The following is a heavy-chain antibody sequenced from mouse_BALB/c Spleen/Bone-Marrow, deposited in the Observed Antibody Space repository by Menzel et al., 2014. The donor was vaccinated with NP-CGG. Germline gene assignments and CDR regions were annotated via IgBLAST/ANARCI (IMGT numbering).Heavy chain of an antibody. CDR1: GDSITSGY. D-gene: IGHD1-1*01. CDR2: ISYSGST. Sequence: EVKLEESGPSLVKPSQTLSLTCSVTGDSITSGYWNWIRKFPGNKLEYMGYISYSGSTYYNPSLKSRISITRDTSKNXYYLQLNSVTTEGTATYYCARGGGSSYNYAMDYWGQGTSVTVSS. V-gene: IGHV3-8*02. J-gene: IGHJ4*01. CDR3: ARGGGSSYNYAMDY.